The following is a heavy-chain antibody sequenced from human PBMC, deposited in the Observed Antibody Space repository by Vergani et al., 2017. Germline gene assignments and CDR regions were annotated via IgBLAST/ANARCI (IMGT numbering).Heavy chain of an antibody. V-gene: IGHV4-38-2*02. CDR1: GFSIGYGYY. CDR2: INHSGST. D-gene: IGHD2-2*01. Sequence: QVQLHESGPELVKPAETLSLICSVSGFSIGYGYYWGWIRQPPGKGLQWIGEINHSGSTNYNPSLKSRVTISVDTSKNQFSLKLSSVTAADTAVYYCASVVPAADNWFDPWGQGTLVTVSS. CDR3: ASVVPAADNWFDP. J-gene: IGHJ5*02.